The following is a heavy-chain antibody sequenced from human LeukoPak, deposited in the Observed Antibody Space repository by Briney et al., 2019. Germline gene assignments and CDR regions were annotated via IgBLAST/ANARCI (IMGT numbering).Heavy chain of an antibody. Sequence: GASVKVSCKASGYTFTSYYMHWVRQAPGQGLEWMGIINPSGGSTSYAQKFQGRVTMTRDTSTSTVYMELSSLRSEDTAVYYCARGGGSGSYCPRYYYYMDVWGKGTTVTISS. V-gene: IGHV1-46*01. J-gene: IGHJ6*03. CDR1: GYTFTSYY. CDR2: INPSGGST. CDR3: ARGGGSGSYCPRYYYYMDV. D-gene: IGHD3-10*01.